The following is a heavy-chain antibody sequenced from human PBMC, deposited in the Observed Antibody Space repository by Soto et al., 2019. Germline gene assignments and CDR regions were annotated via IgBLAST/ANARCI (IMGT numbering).Heavy chain of an antibody. CDR2: IKTSAGGGAT. CDR3: TTGSVEGI. CDR1: GFSFNEAW. V-gene: IGHV3-15*07. J-gene: IGHJ6*04. D-gene: IGHD2-15*01. Sequence: EVQLVESAGGLVKPGGSLSLSCVASGFSFNEAWMNWVRQAPGEGLEWVGRIKTSAGGGATDYAAPVQGRFTISRDDSKNALYLHMNSLRTEDTAIYYCTTGSVEGIWGKGTTVTVSS.